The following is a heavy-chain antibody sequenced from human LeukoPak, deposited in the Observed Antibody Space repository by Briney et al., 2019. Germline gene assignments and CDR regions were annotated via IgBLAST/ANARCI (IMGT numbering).Heavy chain of an antibody. V-gene: IGHV4-61*02. CDR3: ARKGDV. CDR2: IYASGSP. J-gene: IGHJ6*04. CDR1: GGSISSGSYY. Sequence: PSETLSLTCTVSGGSISSGSYYWRWLRQPAGTGLEWIGRIYASGSPNYNPSLKSRVTISVDTSKNQFSLKLSSVTAADTAVYYCARKGDVWGEGTTVTVSS.